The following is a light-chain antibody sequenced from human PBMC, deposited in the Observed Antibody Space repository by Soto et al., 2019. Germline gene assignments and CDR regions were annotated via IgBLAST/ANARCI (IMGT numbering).Light chain of an antibody. CDR3: QTWGTGIRV. Sequence: QAVVTQSPSASASLGASVKLTCTLSSGHSSYAIAWHQQQPEKGPRYLMKLNSDGSHSKEDGIPDRFSGSSSGAERYLTISSLQSEDEADYYCQTWGTGIRVFGGGTKLTVL. CDR2: LNSDGSH. J-gene: IGLJ2*01. CDR1: SGHSSYA. V-gene: IGLV4-69*01.